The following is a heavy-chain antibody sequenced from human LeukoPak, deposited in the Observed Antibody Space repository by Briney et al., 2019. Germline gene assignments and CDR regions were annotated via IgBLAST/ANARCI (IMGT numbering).Heavy chain of an antibody. CDR2: IYTSGST. Sequence: SETLSLTCTVSGDSISSYYWSWIRQPAGQGLEWIGRIYTSGSTNYNPSLKSRVTMSVDTSKNQFSLKLSSVTAADTAVYYCASSPNWNYVRGAFDIWGQGTMVTVSS. CDR1: GDSISSYY. J-gene: IGHJ3*02. V-gene: IGHV4-4*07. CDR3: ASSPNWNYVRGAFDI. D-gene: IGHD1-7*01.